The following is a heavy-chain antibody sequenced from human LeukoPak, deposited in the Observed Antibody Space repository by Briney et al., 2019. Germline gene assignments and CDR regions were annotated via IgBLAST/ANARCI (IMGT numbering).Heavy chain of an antibody. CDR2: IWYDGSNK. CDR3: ARDTCGGDCDRGPDC. Sequence: GSLRLSCAASGFTFSSHGMHWVRQAPGKGLGWVAGIWYDGSNKYYADSVKGRFTISRDNSKNTLYLQMNSLRAEDTAVYYCARDTCGGDCDRGPDCWGQGTPVTVSS. V-gene: IGHV3-33*01. CDR1: GFTFSSHG. J-gene: IGHJ4*02. D-gene: IGHD2-21*02.